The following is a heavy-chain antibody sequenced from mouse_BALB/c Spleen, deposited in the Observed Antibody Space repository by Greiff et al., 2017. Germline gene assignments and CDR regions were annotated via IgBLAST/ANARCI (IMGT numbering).Heavy chain of an antibody. Sequence: EVKLQESGPGLVKPSQSLSLTCTVTGYSITSDYAWYWIRQFPGNKLEWMGYISYSGSTSYNPSLKSRISITRDTSKNQFFLQLNSVTTEDTATYYCARYGNYAWFAYWGQGTLVTVSA. CDR1: GYSITSDYA. CDR2: ISYSGST. CDR3: ARYGNYAWFAY. J-gene: IGHJ3*01. D-gene: IGHD2-1*01. V-gene: IGHV3-2*02.